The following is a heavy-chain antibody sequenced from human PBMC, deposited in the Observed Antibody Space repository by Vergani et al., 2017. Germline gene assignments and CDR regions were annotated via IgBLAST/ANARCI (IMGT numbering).Heavy chain of an antibody. D-gene: IGHD3-9*01. CDR3: ARVMYRDXASTGYRLEGMDI. J-gene: IGHJ6*02. V-gene: IGHV4-61*05. CDR1: GVSIGSNSYY. CDR2: IYSTGST. Sequence: QLQLQESGPGLVKPSETLPLTCTVSGVSIGSNSYYWGWIRQPPGKGLEWIGYIYSTGSTNYNPSLNSRVTMSVDTSKNQFSLKLRSVTAADTAVYFCARVMYRDXASTGYRLEGMDIWGQGTTVTISS.